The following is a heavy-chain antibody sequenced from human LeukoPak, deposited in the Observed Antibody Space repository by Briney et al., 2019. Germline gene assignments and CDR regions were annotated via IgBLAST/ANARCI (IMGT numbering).Heavy chain of an antibody. CDR2: MNPNSGNT. CDR1: GYTFTSYD. Sequence: ASVKVSCKASGYTFTSYDINWVRQATGQGLEWMGWMNPNSGNTGYAQKFQGRVTMTRNTSISTAYMELSSLRSEDTAVYYCARGQYDILTGYWYYYYGMDVWGQGTTVTVSS. J-gene: IGHJ6*02. D-gene: IGHD3-9*01. CDR3: ARGQYDILTGYWYYYYGMDV. V-gene: IGHV1-8*01.